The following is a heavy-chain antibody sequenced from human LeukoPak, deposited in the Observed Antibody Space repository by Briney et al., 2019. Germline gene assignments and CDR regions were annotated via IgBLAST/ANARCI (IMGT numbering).Heavy chain of an antibody. CDR1: GFTVSSNE. CDR2: ISGGST. J-gene: IGHJ3*02. D-gene: IGHD3-10*01. CDR3: ARGGMVRRVMGAFDI. Sequence: GGSLRLSCAASGFTVSSNEMSWVRQAPGKGLEWVSSISGGSTYYADSRKGRFTISRDNSKNTLHLQMNSLRAEDTAVFYCARGGMVRRVMGAFDIWGQGTPVTVSS. V-gene: IGHV3-38-3*01.